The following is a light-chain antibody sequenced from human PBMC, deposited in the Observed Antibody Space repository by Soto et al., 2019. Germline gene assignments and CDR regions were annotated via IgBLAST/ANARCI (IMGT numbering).Light chain of an antibody. CDR1: PGISSY. Sequence: AMRLTRSPSSFSAYPGARVTIPCRASPGISSYLAWYQQKPGKAPKLLIYAASTLQSGVPSRFSGSGSGTDFTLTISCLQSEDFATYYCQQYNNWPRTFGQGTKV. J-gene: IGKJ1*01. CDR3: QQYNNWPRT. CDR2: AAS. V-gene: IGKV1-8*01.